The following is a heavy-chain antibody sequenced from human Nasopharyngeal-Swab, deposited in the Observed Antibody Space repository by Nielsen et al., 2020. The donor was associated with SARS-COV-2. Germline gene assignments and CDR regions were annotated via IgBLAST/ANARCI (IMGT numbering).Heavy chain of an antibody. V-gene: IGHV3-21*01. D-gene: IGHD3-3*01. Sequence: GGSLRLSCAASGFTFTNYNFNWVRQAPGKGLEWVSSISSSSSYIYYADPVKGRFTIARDNAKNSLYLQMNSLRAEDTAVYYCARDGLDYDFWSAYFMDAWGQGPPVPFSS. CDR3: ARDGLDYDFWSAYFMDA. J-gene: IGHJ6*02. CDR1: GFTFTNYN. CDR2: ISSSSSYI.